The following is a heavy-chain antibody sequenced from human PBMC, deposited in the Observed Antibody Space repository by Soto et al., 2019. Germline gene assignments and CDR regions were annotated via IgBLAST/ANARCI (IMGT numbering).Heavy chain of an antibody. CDR3: ASAPRRYCTSLSCLGLYGLDV. CDR2: ISFDGNIK. Sequence: QVQLVESGGGVVQPGRSLRLSCAASGFTFSDYAMHWVRHVPGQGLEWVAVISFDGNIKYDADSVKGRFTISRENSKNTLFLQMDSLKVEDTAVYSCASAPRRYCTSLSCLGLYGLDVWGQGTAVTVSS. V-gene: IGHV3-30-3*01. D-gene: IGHD2-8*01. CDR1: GFTFSDYA. J-gene: IGHJ6*02.